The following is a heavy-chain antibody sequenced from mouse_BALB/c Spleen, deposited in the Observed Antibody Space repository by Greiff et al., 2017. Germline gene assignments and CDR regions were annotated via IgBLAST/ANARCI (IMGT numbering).Heavy chain of an antibody. Sequence: DVKLVESGGGLVQPGGSRKLSCAASGFTFSSFGMHWVRQAPEKGLEWVAYISSGSSTIYYADTVKGRFTISRDNPKNTLFLQMTSLRSEDTAMYYCAREGGYGYVDRAMDYWGQGTSVTVSS. V-gene: IGHV5-17*02. CDR3: AREGGYGYVDRAMDY. CDR2: ISSGSSTI. CDR1: GFTFSSFG. J-gene: IGHJ4*01. D-gene: IGHD1-2*01.